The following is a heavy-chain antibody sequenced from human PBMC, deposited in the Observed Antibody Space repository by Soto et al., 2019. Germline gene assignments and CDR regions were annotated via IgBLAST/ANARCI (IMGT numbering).Heavy chain of an antibody. V-gene: IGHV3-23*01. CDR1: GFTFSSYA. CDR3: AKGYDFWSGSNYGMDV. Sequence: LRLSCAASGFTFSSYAMSWVRQAPGKGLEWVSAISGSGGSTYYADSVKGRFTISRDNSKNTLYLQMNSLRAEDTAVYYCAKGYDFWSGSNYGMDVWGQGTTVTVSS. J-gene: IGHJ6*02. CDR2: ISGSGGST. D-gene: IGHD3-3*01.